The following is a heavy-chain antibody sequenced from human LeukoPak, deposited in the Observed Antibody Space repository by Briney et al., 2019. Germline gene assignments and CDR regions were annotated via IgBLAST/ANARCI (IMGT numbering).Heavy chain of an antibody. Sequence: GRPLRLSCAASGFTFSSYAMHWVRQAPGKGLEWVAVISYDGSNKYYADSVKGRFTISRDNSKNTLYLQMNSLRAEDTALYYCAKVDYYGSGSYYFDAFDIWGQGTMDTVSS. D-gene: IGHD3-10*01. CDR2: ISYDGSNK. CDR3: AKVDYYGSGSYYFDAFDI. V-gene: IGHV3-30-3*01. J-gene: IGHJ3*02. CDR1: GFTFSSYA.